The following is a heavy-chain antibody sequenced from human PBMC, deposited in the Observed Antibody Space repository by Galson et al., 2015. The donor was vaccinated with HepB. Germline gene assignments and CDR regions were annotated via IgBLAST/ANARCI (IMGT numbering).Heavy chain of an antibody. Sequence: SLRLSCAASGFTFSDYYMSWIRQAPGKGLEWVSYISSSSSYTNYADSVKGRFTISRDNAKNSLYLQMNSLRAEDTAVYYCARDRGIAVAGTARYFQHWGQGTLVTVSS. CDR3: ARDRGIAVAGTARYFQH. D-gene: IGHD6-19*01. CDR2: ISSSSSYT. V-gene: IGHV3-11*06. J-gene: IGHJ1*01. CDR1: GFTFSDYY.